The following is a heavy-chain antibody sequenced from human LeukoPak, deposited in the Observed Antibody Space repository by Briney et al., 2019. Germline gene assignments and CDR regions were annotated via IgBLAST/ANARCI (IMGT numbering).Heavy chain of an antibody. CDR1: GGSFSGYY. D-gene: IGHD2/OR15-2a*01. V-gene: IGHV4-34*01. J-gene: IGHJ6*03. Sequence: PSETLSLTCAVYGGSFSGYYWSWIRRPPGKGLEWIGEINHSGSTNYNPSLKSRVTISADTSRNQFSLRMDSVTAADTAVYYCARLWDSTGLYFYYYMDVWGEGTTVTVSS. CDR2: INHSGST. CDR3: ARLWDSTGLYFYYYMDV.